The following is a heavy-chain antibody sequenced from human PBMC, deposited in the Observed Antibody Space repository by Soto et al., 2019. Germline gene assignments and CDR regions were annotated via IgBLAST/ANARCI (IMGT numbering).Heavy chain of an antibody. D-gene: IGHD4-4*01. CDR3: AGLRYSNSRLWWFDP. CDR1: SDSISSSTYY. V-gene: IGHV4-39*01. Sequence: SETLSLTCTVSSDSISSSTYYWGWIRQPPGKGLEWIGTIFYTGSTYYNPSLKSRVTISVDTSTNQFSLRVTSVTAADTAVYYCAGLRYSNSRLWWFDPWGQGTLVTVSS. CDR2: IFYTGST. J-gene: IGHJ5*02.